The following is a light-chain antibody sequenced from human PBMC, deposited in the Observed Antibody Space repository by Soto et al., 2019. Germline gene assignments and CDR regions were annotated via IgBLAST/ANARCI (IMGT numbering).Light chain of an antibody. J-gene: IGKJ5*01. CDR3: HQYAWSPLT. V-gene: IGKV3-20*01. Sequence: EIVLTQSPGTLSLSPGERATLSCRASQSVPRSYLAWYQQRPGQAPRLLIYDASSSATGIPDRFSGSESGTDFTLTISSLESEDCAVYYCHQYAWSPLTFGQGTRLEIK. CDR1: QSVPRSY. CDR2: DAS.